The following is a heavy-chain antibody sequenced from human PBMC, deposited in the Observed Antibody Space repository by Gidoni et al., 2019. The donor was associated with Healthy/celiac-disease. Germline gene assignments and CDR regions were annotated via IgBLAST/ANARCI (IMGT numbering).Heavy chain of an antibody. D-gene: IGHD6-13*01. CDR3: ARGYSRGFYYFDY. V-gene: IGHV1-2*02. CDR2: INPNSGGT. J-gene: IGHJ4*02. Sequence: QVQLVTTGAEVKKPGASVKVSCKASGYTFTGYYMHWVRQAPGQGLEWMGWINPNSGGTNYAQKFQGRVTMTRDTSISTAYSELSMLRSDDTAVYYCARGYSRGFYYFDYWGQGTLVTVSS. CDR1: GYTFTGYY.